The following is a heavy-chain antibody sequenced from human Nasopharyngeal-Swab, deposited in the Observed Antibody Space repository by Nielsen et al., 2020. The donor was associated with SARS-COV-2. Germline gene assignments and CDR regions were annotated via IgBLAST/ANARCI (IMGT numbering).Heavy chain of an antibody. V-gene: IGHV3-30*03. Sequence: GGSLRLSCSASGFTFSSFGMHWVRQAPGKGLEWVAFIAHDASNEYYGDSVKGRFSISRDNSKNTLYLQMNSLRAEDTGVYYCASLRADTPDFAYWGQGTLVTVSP. CDR1: GFTFSSFG. CDR3: ASLRADTPDFAY. D-gene: IGHD2-15*01. J-gene: IGHJ4*02. CDR2: IAHDASNE.